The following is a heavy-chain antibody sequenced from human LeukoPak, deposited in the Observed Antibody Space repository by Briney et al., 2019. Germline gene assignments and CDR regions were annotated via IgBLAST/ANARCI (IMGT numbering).Heavy chain of an antibody. V-gene: IGHV4-31*03. D-gene: IGHD3-22*01. CDR1: GGSISSGGYF. CDR2: IYYSGST. Sequence: SETLSLTCTVSGGSISSGGYFWSWIRQHPGKGLEWIGYIYYSGSTYYNPSLKSRVTISVDTSKNQFSLKLSSVTAADTAVYYCTRDVPRSSGYPDNWGQGTLVTVSS. CDR3: TRDVPRSSGYPDN. J-gene: IGHJ4*02.